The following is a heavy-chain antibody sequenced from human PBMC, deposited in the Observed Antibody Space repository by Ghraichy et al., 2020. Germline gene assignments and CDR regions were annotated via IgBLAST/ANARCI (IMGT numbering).Heavy chain of an antibody. V-gene: IGHV3-30*18. Sequence: GGSLRLSCAASGFTFSDYGMHWVRQAPGKGLEWVAVISYDGSNEHYVESVKGRFTISRDNSKNTLYLQMSSLRAEDTAVYYCAKAPQSGTQNGLDVWGQGTTVTVSS. J-gene: IGHJ6*02. CDR1: GFTFSDYG. CDR3: AKAPQSGTQNGLDV. D-gene: IGHD2-2*01. CDR2: ISYDGSNE.